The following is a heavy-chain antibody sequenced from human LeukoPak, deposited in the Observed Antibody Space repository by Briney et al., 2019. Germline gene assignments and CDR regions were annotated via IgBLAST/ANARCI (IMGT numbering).Heavy chain of an antibody. V-gene: IGHV1-2*02. CDR3: ARDFKGETAHYYFDS. J-gene: IGHJ4*02. CDR1: GYTFSGYF. CDR2: INPNTGGT. D-gene: IGHD2-21*02. Sequence: ASVKVSCKASGYTFSGYFMHWVRQAPGQGLEWMGWINPNTGGTNYMQKFQGRVTMTRDTSISTVYMELSRLTSDDTAIYYCARDFKGETAHYYFDSWGQGTLVTVSS.